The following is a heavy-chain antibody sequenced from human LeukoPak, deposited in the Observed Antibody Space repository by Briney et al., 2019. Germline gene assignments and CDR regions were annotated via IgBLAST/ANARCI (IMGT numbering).Heavy chain of an antibody. V-gene: IGHV3-11*04. Sequence: PGGSLRLSCAASGFTFSDYYMSWIRQAPGKGLEWVSYISSSGSTIYYADSVKGRFTISRDNAKNSLYLQMNSLRAEDTAVYYCARFRRVVPAAGDAFDIWGQGTMVTVSS. J-gene: IGHJ3*02. CDR3: ARFRRVVPAAGDAFDI. D-gene: IGHD2-2*01. CDR1: GFTFSDYY. CDR2: ISSSGSTI.